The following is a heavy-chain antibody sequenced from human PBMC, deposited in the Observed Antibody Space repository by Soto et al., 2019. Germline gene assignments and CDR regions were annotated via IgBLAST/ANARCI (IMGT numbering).Heavy chain of an antibody. Sequence: SVKVSCKASGGTFSSYAISWVRQAPGQGLEWMGGIIPIFGTANYAQKFQGRVTITADESTSTAYMELSSLRSEDTAVYYCARGQDCSSTSCYEDGYWGQGTLVTVS. CDR2: IIPIFGTA. CDR1: GGTFSSYA. V-gene: IGHV1-69*13. J-gene: IGHJ4*02. D-gene: IGHD2-2*01. CDR3: ARGQDCSSTSCYEDGY.